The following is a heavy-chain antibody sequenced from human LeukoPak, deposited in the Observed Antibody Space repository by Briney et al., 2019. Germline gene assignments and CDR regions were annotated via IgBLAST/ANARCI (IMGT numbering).Heavy chain of an antibody. J-gene: IGHJ6*03. CDR1: GYTFTGYY. CDR3: ARDRSADIVVVPAAKGSYYYYMDV. V-gene: IGHV1-2*02. D-gene: IGHD2-2*01. Sequence: ASVKVSCKASGYTFTGYYMHWVRQAPGQGLEWMGWINPNSGGTNYAQKFQGRVTRTRDTSISTAYMELSRLRSDDTAVYYCARDRSADIVVVPAAKGSYYYYMDVWGKGTTVTVSS. CDR2: INPNSGGT.